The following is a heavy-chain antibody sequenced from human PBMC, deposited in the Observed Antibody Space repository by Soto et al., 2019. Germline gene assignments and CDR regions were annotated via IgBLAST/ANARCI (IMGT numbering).Heavy chain of an antibody. CDR2: IYYSGST. J-gene: IGHJ5*02. V-gene: IGHV4-31*03. CDR3: ARDRGGGYCSSTSCYNWFDP. Sequence: QVQLQESGPGLVKPSQTLSLTCTVSGGSISSGGYYWSWIRQHPGKGLEWIGYIYYSGSTYYNPALKSRVTISVDTSKNQFSLKLSSVTAADTAVYYCARDRGGGYCSSTSCYNWFDPWGQGTLVTVSS. D-gene: IGHD2-2*01. CDR1: GGSISSGGYY.